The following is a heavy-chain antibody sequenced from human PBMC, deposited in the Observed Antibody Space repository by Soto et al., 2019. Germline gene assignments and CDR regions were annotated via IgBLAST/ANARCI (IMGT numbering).Heavy chain of an antibody. J-gene: IGHJ6*02. CDR1: GYTFSNYY. CDR2: INPNGGST. V-gene: IGHV1-46*01. CDR3: ARDGWFSALRIPFGLDV. D-gene: IGHD3-3*01. Sequence: QVQLVQSGAEVKKPGASVTVSCKATGYTFSNYYIHWVRQAPGQGLEWMGIINPNGGSTIYAQKFQGSVTITRDTSTSTVCMELSSRTSEDSALYYCARDGWFSALRIPFGLDVWGQGTTVTVSS.